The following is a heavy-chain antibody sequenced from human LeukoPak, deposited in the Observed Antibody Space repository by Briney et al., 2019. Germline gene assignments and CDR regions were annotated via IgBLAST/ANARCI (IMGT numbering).Heavy chain of an antibody. J-gene: IGHJ3*02. CDR2: IYYSGST. Sequence: SETLSLTCTVSSGSISSYYWSWIRQPPGKGLEWIGYIYYSGSTNYNPSLKSRVTISVDTSKNQFSLKLSSVTAADTAVYYCARPAGIAAAGEAFDIWGQGTMVTVSS. CDR1: SGSISSYY. CDR3: ARPAGIAAAGEAFDI. D-gene: IGHD6-13*01. V-gene: IGHV4-59*01.